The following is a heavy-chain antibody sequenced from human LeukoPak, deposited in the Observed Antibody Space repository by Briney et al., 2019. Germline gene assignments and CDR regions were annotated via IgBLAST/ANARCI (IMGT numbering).Heavy chain of an antibody. CDR1: GFTVSSNY. J-gene: IGHJ2*01. D-gene: IGHD6-13*01. CDR2: IYSGGST. V-gene: IGHV3-66*02. CDR3: ARGAIAAAGTGDWYFDL. Sequence: GGSLRLFCAASGFTVSSNYMSWVRQAPGKGLEWVSVIYSGGSTYYADSVKGRFTISRDNSKNTLYLQMNSLRAEDTAVYYCARGAIAAAGTGDWYFDLWGRGTLVTVSS.